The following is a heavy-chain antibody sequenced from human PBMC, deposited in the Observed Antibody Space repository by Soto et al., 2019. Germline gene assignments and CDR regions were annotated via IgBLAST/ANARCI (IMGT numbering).Heavy chain of an antibody. CDR3: AKAHYGDCFNS. D-gene: IGHD4-17*01. J-gene: IGHJ4*02. V-gene: IGHV3-23*01. CDR1: GLTFSSYA. Sequence: PGWSLRLSCAVSGLTFSSYAMNWVRQAPGKGLEWVSAITGSGDSTYYADSVKGRFTISRDNSRDTLYLQMNSLRAEDTAVYYCAKAHYGDCFNSWRQGTLVTVSS. CDR2: ITGSGDST.